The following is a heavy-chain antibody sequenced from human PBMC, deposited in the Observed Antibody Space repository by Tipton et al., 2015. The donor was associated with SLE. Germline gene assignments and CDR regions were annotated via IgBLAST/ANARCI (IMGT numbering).Heavy chain of an antibody. CDR2: MRHSGIA. CDR1: GASISTYY. V-gene: IGHV4-59*01. D-gene: IGHD6-13*01. CDR3: ARLYSSSWQRSDY. J-gene: IGHJ4*02. Sequence: TLSLTCSVSGASISTYYWGWIRQAPGKGLEWVGCMRHSGIANYNPSLKSRVTMSVDTSKNQFSLKLSSVTAADTAVYYCARLYSSSWQRSDYWGQGTLVTVSS.